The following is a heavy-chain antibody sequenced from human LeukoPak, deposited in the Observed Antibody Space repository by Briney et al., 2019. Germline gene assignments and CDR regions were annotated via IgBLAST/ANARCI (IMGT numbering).Heavy chain of an antibody. D-gene: IGHD3-22*01. Sequence: SETLSLTCTVSDGAIAGYSWSWIRQAPGKGLEWIGYIYYSGDTNYNPSLKSRVTISVDTSKNQFSLKLSSVTAADTAVYYCASYGEYYYDSSGYYRLLDYWGQGTLVTVSS. CDR1: DGAIAGYS. CDR3: ASYGEYYYDSSGYYRLLDY. J-gene: IGHJ4*02. V-gene: IGHV4-59*08. CDR2: IYYSGDT.